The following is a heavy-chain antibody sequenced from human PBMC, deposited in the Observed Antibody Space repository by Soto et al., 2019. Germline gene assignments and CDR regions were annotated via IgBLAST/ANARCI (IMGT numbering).Heavy chain of an antibody. J-gene: IGHJ4*02. D-gene: IGHD1-26*01. CDR2: ISYDGSNK. V-gene: IGHV3-30*18. CDR1: GFTFSSYG. Sequence: QVQLVESGGGVVQPGRSLRLSCAASGFTFSSYGMHWVRQAPGKGLEWVAVISYDGSNKYYADSVKGRFTISRDNSKNTLYLQMNSLRAEDTAVYYCAKGRSYLGGDYFDYWGQGTLVTVSS. CDR3: AKGRSYLGGDYFDY.